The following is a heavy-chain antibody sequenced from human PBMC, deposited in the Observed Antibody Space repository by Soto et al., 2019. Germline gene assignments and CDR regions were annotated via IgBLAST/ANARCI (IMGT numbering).Heavy chain of an antibody. J-gene: IGHJ4*02. CDR2: ISRINYI. CDR1: GFTFSSYS. Sequence: GSLRLSCAASGFTFSSYSMNWVRQASGKGLEWVSSISRINYIYYADSMKGRFTISRDNAKNSLYLQMNSLRAEDTAVYYCARVGYSGSYYFDYWGQGTLVTVSS. V-gene: IGHV3-21*01. D-gene: IGHD1-26*01. CDR3: ARVGYSGSYYFDY.